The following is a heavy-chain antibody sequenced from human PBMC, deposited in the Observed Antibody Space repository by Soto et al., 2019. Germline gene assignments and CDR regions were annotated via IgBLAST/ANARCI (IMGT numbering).Heavy chain of an antibody. J-gene: IGHJ6*02. Sequence: SETLSLTCTVSGGSISSSSYHWGWIRQPPGKGLEWIGSIYYSGNTYYNPSLKSRVTISVDTSKNQFSLKLSSVTAADTAVYFCARHGEFKAEPYNHYGFDVWGQGTTVT. CDR1: GGSISSSSYH. CDR3: ARHGEFKAEPYNHYGFDV. D-gene: IGHD2-21*01. V-gene: IGHV4-39*01. CDR2: IYYSGNT.